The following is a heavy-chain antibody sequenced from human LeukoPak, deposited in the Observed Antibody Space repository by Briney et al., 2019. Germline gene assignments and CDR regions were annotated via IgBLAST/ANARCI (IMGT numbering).Heavy chain of an antibody. D-gene: IGHD3-10*01. CDR3: TRFDSDYFDY. CDR1: GGSISSGSYY. J-gene: IGHJ4*02. V-gene: IGHV4-61*02. Sequence: SETLSLTCTVSGGSISSGSYYWSWIRQPAGKGLEWIGRIYTSGSTNYNPSLKSRVTISVDTSKNQFSLKLSSVTAADTAVYYCTRFDSDYFDYWGQGTLVTVSS. CDR2: IYTSGST.